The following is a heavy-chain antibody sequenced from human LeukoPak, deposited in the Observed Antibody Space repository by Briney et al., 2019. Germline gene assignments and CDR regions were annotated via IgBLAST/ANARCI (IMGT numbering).Heavy chain of an antibody. J-gene: IGHJ6*02. CDR1: GGSISSYY. CDR3: AKSGDFYFGMDI. Sequence: SETLSLTCSVSGGSISSYYWNWIRQPAGKGLEWIGRVFNTGTTNYNPSLKSRVTMSLDTSKSQFSLGLSSVTAADTAIYWCAKSGDFYFGMDIWGQGTTVTVSS. D-gene: IGHD2-15*01. V-gene: IGHV4-4*07. CDR2: VFNTGTT.